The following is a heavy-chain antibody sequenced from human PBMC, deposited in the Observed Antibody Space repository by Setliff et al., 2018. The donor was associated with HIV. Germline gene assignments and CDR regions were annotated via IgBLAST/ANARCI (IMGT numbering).Heavy chain of an antibody. Sequence: SETLSLTCTVSGASISSHYWSWIRQSPGKGLEWIGSIYYSETTNNNPSLKSRVTISVDTSKNQLSLKLRSVTAADTAVYNCARDPGGLYCRSTSCQGGCFDPWGQGTLVTSPQ. CDR3: ARDPGGLYCRSTSCQGGCFDP. CDR2: IYYSETT. J-gene: IGHJ5*02. V-gene: IGHV4-59*11. D-gene: IGHD2-2*01. CDR1: GASISSHY.